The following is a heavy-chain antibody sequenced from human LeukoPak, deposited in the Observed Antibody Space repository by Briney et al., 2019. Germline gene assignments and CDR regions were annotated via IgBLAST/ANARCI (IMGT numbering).Heavy chain of an antibody. J-gene: IGHJ5*02. CDR3: ARDDSSASNFGFDP. Sequence: SETLSLTCTVSGGSINSSSYYWGSVRQPPGRGLEWNGSIYYSGSTYYNPSLKSRVTISVDSSKSQFSLQLSSVTAADTAVYYCARDDSSASNFGFDPWGQGTLVTVSS. D-gene: IGHD6-6*01. CDR1: GGSINSSSYY. V-gene: IGHV4-39*07. CDR2: IYYSGST.